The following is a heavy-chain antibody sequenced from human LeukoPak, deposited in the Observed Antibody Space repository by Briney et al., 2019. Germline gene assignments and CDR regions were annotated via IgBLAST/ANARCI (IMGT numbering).Heavy chain of an antibody. CDR3: ATDSFSFGDLNPGP. V-gene: IGHV3-7*01. D-gene: IGHD3-16*01. J-gene: IGHJ5*02. CDR2: IIQDGSEK. CDR1: GFTFSSYW. Sequence: PGGSLRLSCAASGFTFSSYWMSRVREAPGKGLEWEAKIIQDGSEKYYVDSVRGRFTISRDNAKSSLYLQMTNLRAEDTAVYYCATDSFSFGDLNPGPWGQGTLVTVSS.